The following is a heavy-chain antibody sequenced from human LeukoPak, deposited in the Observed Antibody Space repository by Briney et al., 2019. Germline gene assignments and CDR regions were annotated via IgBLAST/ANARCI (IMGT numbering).Heavy chain of an antibody. D-gene: IGHD6-19*01. V-gene: IGHV4-59*08. CDR3: ARRTATNGWFRIDY. Sequence: PSETLSLTCTVSGGSISTYYWSWIRQPPGKGLEWIGYIYYNGATDYNPSLKSRVTISVDTSKNEFSLKLSSVTAADTALYYCARRTATNGWFRIDYWGQGSLVIVSS. CDR2: IYYNGAT. CDR1: GGSISTYY. J-gene: IGHJ4*02.